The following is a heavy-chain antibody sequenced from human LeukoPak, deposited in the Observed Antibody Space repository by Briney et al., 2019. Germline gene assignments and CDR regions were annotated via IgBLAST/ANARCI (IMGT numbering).Heavy chain of an antibody. J-gene: IGHJ5*02. V-gene: IGHV4-4*07. Sequence: SETLSLTCTVVGGSITSDYWSWIRQPAGKGLEWIGRIFTSGSTAYNPSLKSQVTMSLDTSKNQFFLKLSSVTAADTAAYFCSRGGANDLWGQGTLVTVSS. D-gene: IGHD4/OR15-4a*01. CDR3: SRGGANDL. CDR1: GGSITSDY. CDR2: IFTSGST.